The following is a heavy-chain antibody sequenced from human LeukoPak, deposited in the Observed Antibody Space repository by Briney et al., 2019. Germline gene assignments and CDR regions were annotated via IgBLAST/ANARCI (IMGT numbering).Heavy chain of an antibody. CDR2: ISGSGGST. CDR1: GFTLSSYG. D-gene: IGHD6-19*01. V-gene: IGHV3-23*01. Sequence: GGSLRLSCAASGFTLSSYGMSWVRQAPGKGLEWVSAISGSGGSTYYADSVKGRFTISRDNSKNTLYLQMNSLRAEDTAVYYCAKVGSGWHPNYFDYWGQGTLVTVSS. CDR3: AKVGSGWHPNYFDY. J-gene: IGHJ4*02.